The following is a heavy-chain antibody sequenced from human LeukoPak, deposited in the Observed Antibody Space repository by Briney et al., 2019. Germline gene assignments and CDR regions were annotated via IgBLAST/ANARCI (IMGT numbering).Heavy chain of an antibody. CDR3: AREGGGCTGSVCYMSLFFFDF. J-gene: IGHJ4*02. D-gene: IGHD2-8*02. CDR2: IIPMQDRK. V-gene: IGHV1-69*04. CDR1: GYTFSRYS. Sequence: GSSVKVSCKASGYTFSRYSIRWVRQAPGQGLEWMGRIIPMQDRKASAQKFQGRVTFTADTSTTTAHMELNSLTSEDTAVYYCAREGGGCTGSVCYMSLFFFDFWGKGALVTVSS.